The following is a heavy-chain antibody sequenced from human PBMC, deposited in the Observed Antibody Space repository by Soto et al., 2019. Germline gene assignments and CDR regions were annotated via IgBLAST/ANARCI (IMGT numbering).Heavy chain of an antibody. D-gene: IGHD3-10*01. Sequence: ASVKVSCKASGYTFTSYGISWVRQAPGQGLEWMGWISAYNGNTNYAQKLQGRVTMTTDTSTSTAYMELRSLRSDDTAVYYCARDSMVRGEGWFDPWGQGTLVTVPS. CDR1: GYTFTSYG. CDR2: ISAYNGNT. J-gene: IGHJ5*02. V-gene: IGHV1-18*01. CDR3: ARDSMVRGEGWFDP.